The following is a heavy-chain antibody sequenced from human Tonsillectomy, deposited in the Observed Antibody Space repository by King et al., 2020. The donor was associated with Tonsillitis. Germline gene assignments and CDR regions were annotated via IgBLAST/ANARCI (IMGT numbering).Heavy chain of an antibody. CDR2: VYYRGSA. J-gene: IGHJ4*02. V-gene: IGHV4-31*03. CDR1: GGSISSAGYY. CDR3: ARTEDLYDYGSYFDY. D-gene: IGHD3-10*01. Sequence: QLQESGPGLVKPSQTLSLTCTVSGGSISSAGYYWAWIRQPPGEGLEWIGYVYYRGSAYYNPSLKSRVTISVDTSKNQFSLKLSSVTAADTAVYYCARTEDLYDYGSYFDYWGQGTLVTVSS.